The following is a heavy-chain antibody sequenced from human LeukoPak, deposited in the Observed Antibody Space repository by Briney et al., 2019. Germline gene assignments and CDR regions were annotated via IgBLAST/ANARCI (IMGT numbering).Heavy chain of an antibody. Sequence: QPGGSLILSCAASGFTFSTYSMNWVRQAPGKGLEWVSYINPSSTTIYYADSVKGRFTISRDNAKNSLYLQMNSLKDEDTAVYYCARAQDPTILSYFDYWGQGTLVTVSP. CDR2: INPSSTTI. V-gene: IGHV3-48*02. CDR1: GFTFSTYS. CDR3: ARAQDPTILSYFDY. D-gene: IGHD5-24*01. J-gene: IGHJ4*02.